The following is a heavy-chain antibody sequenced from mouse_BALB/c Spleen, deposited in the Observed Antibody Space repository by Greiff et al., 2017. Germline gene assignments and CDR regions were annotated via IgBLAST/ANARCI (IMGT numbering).Heavy chain of an antibody. CDR3: ARSAITAATGYYAMDY. Sequence: QVQLKQSGAELAKPGASVKMSCKASGYTFTSYWMHWVKQRPGQGLEWIGYINPSTGYTEYNQKFKDKATLTADKSSSTAYMQLSSLTSEDSAVYYCARSAITAATGYYAMDYWGQGTSVTVSS. CDR2: INPSTGYT. J-gene: IGHJ4*01. CDR1: GYTFTSYW. V-gene: IGHV1-7*01. D-gene: IGHD1-2*01.